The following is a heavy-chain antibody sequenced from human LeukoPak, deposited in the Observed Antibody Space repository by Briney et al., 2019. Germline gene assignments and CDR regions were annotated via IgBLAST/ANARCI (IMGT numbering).Heavy chain of an antibody. CDR2: ISGSGGST. V-gene: IGHV3-23*01. J-gene: IGHJ4*02. CDR1: GFTFDDYA. CDR3: AREMNDGELGY. Sequence: PGGSLRLSCAASGFTFDDYAMHWVRQAPGKGLEWVSAISGSGGSTYYADSVKGRFTISRDNSKNSLYLQMNSLRAEDAAVYYCAREMNDGELGYWGQGTLVTVSS. D-gene: IGHD1-1*01.